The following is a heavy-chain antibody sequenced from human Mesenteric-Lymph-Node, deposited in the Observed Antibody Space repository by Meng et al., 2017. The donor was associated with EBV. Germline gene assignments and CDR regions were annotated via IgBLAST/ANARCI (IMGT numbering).Heavy chain of an antibody. CDR2: IYYSGST. CDR3: TRAHPGDSGYDPVYFDH. CDR1: GGPISSSSYS. D-gene: IGHD5-12*01. V-gene: IGHV4-39*07. Sequence: QLQLRESGPGLGRLSXSLAPTSTVLGGPISSSSYSWGWVRQPPGKGLEWIGSIYYSGSTKYNPSLKSRVTVSVDTSKNQFSLKLTSVTAADTAVYYCTRAHPGDSGYDPVYFDHWGQGTRGTVSS. J-gene: IGHJ4*02.